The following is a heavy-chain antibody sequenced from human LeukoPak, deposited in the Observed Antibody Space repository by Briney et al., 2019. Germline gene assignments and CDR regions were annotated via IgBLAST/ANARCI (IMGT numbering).Heavy chain of an antibody. V-gene: IGHV4-34*01. J-gene: IGHJ4*02. D-gene: IGHD3-9*01. CDR1: GGSFSDYY. CDR3: ARHRFFDWLSPFDY. Sequence: KPSETLSLTCAVYGGSFSDYYWTWIRQPPGKGLEWIGEINHSGSTNYNPSLKRRVTISVDTSRNQFSRRRGSVPAADTAVYYCARHRFFDWLSPFDYWGQGTLVTVSS. CDR2: INHSGST.